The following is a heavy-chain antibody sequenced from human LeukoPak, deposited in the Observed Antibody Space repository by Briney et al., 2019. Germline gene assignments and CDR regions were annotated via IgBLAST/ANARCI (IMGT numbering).Heavy chain of an antibody. CDR3: ARHTYYYDPDY. Sequence: SETLSLTCTVSGGSISSYYWSWIRQPPGKGLEWIGYIYYSGSTNYNPSLKSRVTISVDTSKNQFSLKLSSVTAANTAVYYGARHTYYYDPDYGGRGTLVTVSS. J-gene: IGHJ4*02. CDR2: IYYSGST. CDR1: GGSISSYY. D-gene: IGHD3-22*01. V-gene: IGHV4-59*08.